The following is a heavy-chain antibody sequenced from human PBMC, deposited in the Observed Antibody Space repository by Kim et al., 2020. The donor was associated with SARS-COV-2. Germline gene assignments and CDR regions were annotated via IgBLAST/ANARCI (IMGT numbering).Heavy chain of an antibody. CDR1: GYTFTSYG. V-gene: IGHV1-18*04. CDR3: ARAHGVSSSWFGHDPEQNWFDP. J-gene: IGHJ5*02. D-gene: IGHD6-13*01. Sequence: ASVKVSCKASGYTFTSYGISWVRQAPGQGLEWMGWISAYNGNTNYAQKLQGRVTMTTDTSTSTAYMELRSLRSDDTAVYYCARAHGVSSSWFGHDPEQNWFDPWGQGTLVTVSS. CDR2: ISAYNGNT.